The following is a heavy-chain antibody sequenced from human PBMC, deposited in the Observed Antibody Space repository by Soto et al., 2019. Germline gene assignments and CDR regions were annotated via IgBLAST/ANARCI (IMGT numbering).Heavy chain of an antibody. J-gene: IGHJ4*02. Sequence: SQTLSLTCAVSDFSISSGHYWCWIRQPPGKGLEWIVSIYHSGTTYNNPSLKSRVTMSLDKSKKQFSLKLSSVTAADPAVYYCARWRNDCSTTSCYHFDYWGQGTLVTASS. CDR2: IYHSGTT. D-gene: IGHD2-2*01. CDR1: DFSISSGHY. V-gene: IGHV4-38-2*01. CDR3: ARWRNDCSTTSCYHFDY.